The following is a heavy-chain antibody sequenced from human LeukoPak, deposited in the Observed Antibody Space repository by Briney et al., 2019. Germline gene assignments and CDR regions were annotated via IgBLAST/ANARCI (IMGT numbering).Heavy chain of an antibody. V-gene: IGHV3-9*01. CDR1: GFSFHDYD. CDR3: AKDLDASGRQNDYYYYGMDV. D-gene: IGHD3-10*01. Sequence: GGSLRLSYAASGFSFHDYDMHWVRQAPGKGLEWVAGITWDSGRIGYADSVKGRFTVSRDNAQNSLYLQMNSLRPEDTALYYCAKDLDASGRQNDYYYYGMDVWGQGTTVTVSS. J-gene: IGHJ6*02. CDR2: ITWDSGRI.